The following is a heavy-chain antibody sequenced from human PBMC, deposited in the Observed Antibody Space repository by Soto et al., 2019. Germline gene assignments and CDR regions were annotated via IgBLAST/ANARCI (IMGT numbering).Heavy chain of an antibody. CDR1: GYSFAGYG. V-gene: IGHV5-10-1*01. D-gene: IGHD1-26*01. Sequence: GESLKISCKGSGYSFAGYGITWVRQKPGKGLEWMGRIDPSDSQTYYSPSFRGHVTISATKSITTVFLQWSSLRASDTAMYYCARDALEAGSHFDYWGQGTLVTVSS. J-gene: IGHJ4*02. CDR2: IDPSDSQT. CDR3: ARDALEAGSHFDY.